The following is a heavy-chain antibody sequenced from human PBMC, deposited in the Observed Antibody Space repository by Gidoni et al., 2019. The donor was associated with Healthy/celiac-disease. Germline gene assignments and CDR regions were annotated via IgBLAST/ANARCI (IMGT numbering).Heavy chain of an antibody. Sequence: QVQLVESGGGVVQPGRSLRLSCAASGFPFSSYGMHWVRQAPGKWLGWVAVIWYVGSNKYYADSVKSRFTISRDNSKNTLYLQMNSLRAEDTAVYDCARDRRDSSGYYPYWYFDLWGRGTLVTVSS. J-gene: IGHJ2*01. CDR3: ARDRRDSSGYYPYWYFDL. CDR2: IWYVGSNK. CDR1: GFPFSSYG. V-gene: IGHV3-33*01. D-gene: IGHD3-22*01.